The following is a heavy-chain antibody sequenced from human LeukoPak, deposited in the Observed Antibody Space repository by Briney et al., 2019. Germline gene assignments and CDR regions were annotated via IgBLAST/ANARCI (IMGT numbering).Heavy chain of an antibody. Sequence: SETLSLTCTVSGGPISSYYWSWIRQPPGKGLEWIGYIYYSGSTNYNPSLKSRVTISVDTSKNQFSLKLSSVTAADTAVYYCARDSAMILDAFDIWGQGTMVTVSS. CDR1: GGPISSYY. V-gene: IGHV4-59*01. J-gene: IGHJ3*02. D-gene: IGHD3-22*01. CDR2: IYYSGST. CDR3: ARDSAMILDAFDI.